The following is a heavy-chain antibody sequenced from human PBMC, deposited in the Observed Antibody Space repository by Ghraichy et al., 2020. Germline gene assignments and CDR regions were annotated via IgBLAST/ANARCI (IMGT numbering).Heavy chain of an antibody. CDR2: IYYSGST. Sequence: SETLSLTCTVSGGSISSGGYYWSWIRQHPGKGLEWIGYIYYSGSTYYNPSLKSRVTISVDTSKNQFSLKLSSVTAADTAVCYCAREERELVAFDIWGQGTMVTVSS. J-gene: IGHJ3*02. CDR1: GGSISSGGYY. CDR3: AREERELVAFDI. V-gene: IGHV4-31*03. D-gene: IGHD1-26*01.